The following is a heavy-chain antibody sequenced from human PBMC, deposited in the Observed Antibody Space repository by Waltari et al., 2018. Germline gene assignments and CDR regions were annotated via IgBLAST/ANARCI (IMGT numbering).Heavy chain of an antibody. CDR2: ISAYNGNT. D-gene: IGHD2-15*01. J-gene: IGHJ6*02. V-gene: IGHV1-18*01. CDR1: GYTFTSYG. Sequence: QVQLVQSGAEVKKPGASVKVSCKASGYTFTSYGISWVRQAPGQGLEWMGWISAYNGNTNYAQKLQGRVTMTTDTSTSTAYMELRSLRSDDTAVYYCAREGFCSGGSCFYYYYGMDVWGQGTTVTVSS. CDR3: AREGFCSGGSCFYYYYGMDV.